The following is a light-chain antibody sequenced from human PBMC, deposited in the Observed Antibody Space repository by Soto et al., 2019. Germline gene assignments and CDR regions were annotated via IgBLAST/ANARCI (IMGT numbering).Light chain of an antibody. V-gene: IGLV2-14*01. J-gene: IGLJ1*01. CDR2: EVT. Sequence: QSALTQPASVSGSPGQSITISCTGTSSDIGGYNYVSWYQQYPGKVPKLIIFEVTTRPSGISDRFSGSKSGNTASLTISGLQADDEADYYCSSFTSGTTLYVFGTGTKLTVL. CDR3: SSFTSGTTLYV. CDR1: SSDIGGYNY.